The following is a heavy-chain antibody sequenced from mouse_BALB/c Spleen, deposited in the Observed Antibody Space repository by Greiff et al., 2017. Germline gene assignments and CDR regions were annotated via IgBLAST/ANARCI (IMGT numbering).Heavy chain of an antibody. CDR3: ARGYDGAMDY. CDR2: IYPGDGDT. CDR1: GYAFSSYW. D-gene: IGHD1-2*01. V-gene: IGHV1-80*01. J-gene: IGHJ4*01. Sequence: QVQLQQSGAELVRPGSSVKISCKASGYAFSSYWMNWVKQRPGQGLEWIGQIYPGDGDTNYNGKFKGKATLTADKSSSTAYMQLSSLTSEDSAVYFCARGYDGAMDYWGQGTSGTVSS.